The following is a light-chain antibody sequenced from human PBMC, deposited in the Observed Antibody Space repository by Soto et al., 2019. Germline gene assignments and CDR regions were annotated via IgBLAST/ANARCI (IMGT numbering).Light chain of an antibody. Sequence: QSALAQPASVSEPPGQSITISCAGTSSDVGGYNHVSWYQQHADRAPKLLIHEVSNRPSGVSNRFSGSKSGNTASLTISGLQAEDEADYYSTSYTSISTDVFGTWTKVTVL. J-gene: IGLJ1*01. CDR2: EVS. CDR3: TSYTSISTDV. V-gene: IGLV2-14*01. CDR1: SSDVGGYNH.